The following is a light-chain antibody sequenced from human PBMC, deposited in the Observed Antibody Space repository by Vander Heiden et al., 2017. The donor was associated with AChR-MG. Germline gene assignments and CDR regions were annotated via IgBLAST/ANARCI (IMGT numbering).Light chain of an antibody. CDR1: ENIGRY. J-gene: IGKJ1*01. V-gene: IGKV1-39*01. CDR2: TAS. Sequence: DSQMTQSQSSLSASIGDRVTITCRTSENIGRYLNWYQQKPGQAPQLLIHTASRLHSGVPSRFSGSGSGTDFTLTISSLQPDDLATYYCQQSYSPPWTFAQGTKVDIK. CDR3: QQSYSPPWT.